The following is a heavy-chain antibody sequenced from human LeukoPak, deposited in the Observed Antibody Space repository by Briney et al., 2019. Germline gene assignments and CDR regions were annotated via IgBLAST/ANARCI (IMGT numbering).Heavy chain of an antibody. V-gene: IGHV1-2*02. Sequence: ASVKVSCKASGYTFTGYYMHWVRQAPGQGLEWMGWINPNSGGTNYAQEFQGRVTMTRDTSISTAYMELSRLRSDDTAVYYCAREATGTTDSDAFDIWGQGTMVTVSS. CDR1: GYTFTGYY. CDR3: AREATGTTDSDAFDI. J-gene: IGHJ3*02. CDR2: INPNSGGT. D-gene: IGHD1-1*01.